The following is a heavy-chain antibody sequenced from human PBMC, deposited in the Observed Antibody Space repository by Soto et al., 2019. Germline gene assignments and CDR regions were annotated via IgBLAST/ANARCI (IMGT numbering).Heavy chain of an antibody. CDR1: GFTFSSYA. V-gene: IGHV3-23*01. Sequence: GGSLRLSCAASGFTFSSYAMSWVRQAPGKGLEWVSAISGSGGSTYYADSVKGRFTISRDNSKNTLYLQMNSLRAEDTAVYYCAKDKYSSLYLPEIQGMDVWGQGTTVTVSS. CDR2: ISGSGGST. D-gene: IGHD6-6*01. J-gene: IGHJ6*02. CDR3: AKDKYSSLYLPEIQGMDV.